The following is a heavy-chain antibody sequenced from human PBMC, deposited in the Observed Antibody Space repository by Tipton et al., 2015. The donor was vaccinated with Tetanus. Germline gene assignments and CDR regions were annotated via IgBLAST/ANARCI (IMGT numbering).Heavy chain of an antibody. CDR3: ARHWGPRPGIAAAGTWWFDP. Sequence: TLSLTCAVYGGSFSGYYWSWIRQPPGKGLEWIGEINHSGSTNYNPSLKSRVTISVDTSKNQFSLKLTSVIASDTAVYYCARHWGPRPGIAAAGTWWFDPWGQGTLVTVSS. J-gene: IGHJ5*02. CDR2: INHSGST. CDR1: GGSFSGYY. D-gene: IGHD6-13*01. V-gene: IGHV4-34*01.